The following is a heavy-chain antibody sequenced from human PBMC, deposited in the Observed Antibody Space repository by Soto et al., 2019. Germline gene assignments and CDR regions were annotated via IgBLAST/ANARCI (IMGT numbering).Heavy chain of an antibody. D-gene: IGHD5-18*01. V-gene: IGHV3-30-3*01. J-gene: IGHJ5*02. Sequence: GSLRLSCAASGFTFRSYHMHWVRQAPGKGLEWVASISYDENNKYYTDSVKGRFTISRDNSKNTLYLQMNSLRDEDTAVYYCARAMDAAMASKDNWFDPWGQGTLVTVSS. CDR3: ARAMDAAMASKDNWFDP. CDR1: GFTFRSYH. CDR2: ISYDENNK.